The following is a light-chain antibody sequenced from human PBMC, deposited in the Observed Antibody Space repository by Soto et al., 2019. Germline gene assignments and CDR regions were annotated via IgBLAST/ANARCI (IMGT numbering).Light chain of an antibody. CDR3: SSYTSSSTEV. CDR1: SSDVGGYNY. J-gene: IGLJ1*01. CDR2: DVS. Sequence: QSVLTQPASVSGSPGQSITISCTGTSSDVGGYNYVSWYQQHPGKAPKLMIYDVSNRPSGVSNRFSGSKSGNTASLTISGLQAEYEADYYCSSYTSSSTEVFGTGTKVTDL. V-gene: IGLV2-14*01.